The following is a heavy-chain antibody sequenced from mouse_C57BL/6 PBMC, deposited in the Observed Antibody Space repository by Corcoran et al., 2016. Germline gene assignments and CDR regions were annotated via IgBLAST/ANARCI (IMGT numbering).Heavy chain of an antibody. CDR1: GYTFTDYY. Sequence: EVQLQQSGPELVKPGASVKISCKASGYTFTDYYMNWVKQSHGKSLEWIGDINPNNGGTSYNQKFKGKATLTVDKSSSTAYMELRSLTSEDSAVYYCASPLYYYGSSYRIYYAMDYWGQGTSVTVSS. D-gene: IGHD1-1*01. CDR2: INPNNGGT. J-gene: IGHJ4*01. CDR3: ASPLYYYGSSYRIYYAMDY. V-gene: IGHV1-26*01.